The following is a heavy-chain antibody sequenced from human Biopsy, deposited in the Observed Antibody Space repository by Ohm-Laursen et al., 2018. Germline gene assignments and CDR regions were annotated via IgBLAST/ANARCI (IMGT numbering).Heavy chain of an antibody. CDR3: ARRGSGGRSFDY. CDR2: INHSGHT. V-gene: IGHV4-59*08. CDR1: SASINLYY. Sequence: SQTLSLTCTVSSASINLYYWGWIRQSPGKGLEWIGYINHSGHTNYNPSLKSRLTMSVDTSKNQFSLKLGSVTVADTAVFYCARRGSGGRSFDYWGQGSLVTVSS. D-gene: IGHD2-15*01. J-gene: IGHJ4*02.